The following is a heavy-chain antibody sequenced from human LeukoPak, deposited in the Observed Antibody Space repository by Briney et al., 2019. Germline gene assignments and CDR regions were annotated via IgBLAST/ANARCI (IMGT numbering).Heavy chain of an antibody. J-gene: IGHJ3*02. CDR3: ARTIQLYAFDI. CDR1: GFTFSDYY. D-gene: IGHD5-18*01. Sequence: GGSLRLSCAASGFTFSDYYMSWIRQAPGKGLEWVSYISSSGNTMYYADSVKGRFTISRDNAKNSLYLQMNSLRAEDTAVYYCARTIQLYAFDIWGQGTMVTVSS. CDR2: ISSSGNTM. V-gene: IGHV3-11*04.